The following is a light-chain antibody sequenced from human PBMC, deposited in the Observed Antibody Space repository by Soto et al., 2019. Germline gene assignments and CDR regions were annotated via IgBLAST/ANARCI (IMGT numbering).Light chain of an antibody. J-gene: IGKJ3*01. CDR3: QQRNSSLAT. V-gene: IGKV1-9*01. CDR2: AAS. Sequence: DIQLTQSPSFLPASVEDRVTISCRASQGISSYLAWYQQKPGKAPKLLIYAASTLQSGDQSRFSGSGSGTEFTLTISSLQPEDFATYYCQQRNSSLATFGPATKGDIK. CDR1: QGISSY.